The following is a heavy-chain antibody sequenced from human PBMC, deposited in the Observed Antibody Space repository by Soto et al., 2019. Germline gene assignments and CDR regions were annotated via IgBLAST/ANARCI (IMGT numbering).Heavy chain of an antibody. Sequence: SETLSLTCTVSGGSMSSNYWTWIRQSPEKGLEWIGYIYYTGSTKYNPSLKSRVTISLDTSKTQFSLRLTSVTSADTAIYYCARGGSYGDFFDSWGQGAEVTVSS. D-gene: IGHD4-17*01. CDR2: IYYTGST. CDR1: GGSMSSNY. V-gene: IGHV4-59*01. J-gene: IGHJ4*02. CDR3: ARGGSYGDFFDS.